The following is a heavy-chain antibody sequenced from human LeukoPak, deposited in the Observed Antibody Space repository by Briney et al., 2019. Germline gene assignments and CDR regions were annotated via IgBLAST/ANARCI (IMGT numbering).Heavy chain of an antibody. CDR2: INHSGST. J-gene: IGHJ3*02. CDR1: GGSFSGYY. V-gene: IGHV4-34*01. CDR3: ARSTMIVVPDQKSHAFDI. Sequence: PSETLSLTCAVYGGSFSGYYWSWIRQPPGKGLEWIGEINHSGSTNYNPSLKSRVTISVDTSKNQFSLKLSSVTAADTAVYYCARSTMIVVPDQKSHAFDIWGQGTMVTVSS. D-gene: IGHD3-22*01.